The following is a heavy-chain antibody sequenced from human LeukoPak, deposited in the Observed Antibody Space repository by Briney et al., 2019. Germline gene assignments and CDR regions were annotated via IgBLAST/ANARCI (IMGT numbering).Heavy chain of an antibody. Sequence: PSETLSLTCSVSGGSVSSGNYYWSWLRQPPGKVLEWIGYIYYSGSTNYNPSLKSRVTISVDTSKNQFSLKLSSVTAADTAVYYCARRLARGGWFDPWGQGTLVTVSS. V-gene: IGHV4-61*01. J-gene: IGHJ5*02. CDR3: ARRLARGGWFDP. CDR2: IYYSGST. CDR1: GGSVSSGNYY. D-gene: IGHD2-21*01.